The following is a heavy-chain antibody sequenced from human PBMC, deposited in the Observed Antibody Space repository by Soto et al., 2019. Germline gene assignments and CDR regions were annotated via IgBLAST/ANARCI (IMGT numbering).Heavy chain of an antibody. J-gene: IGHJ3*02. CDR3: ARRRGGSRGVTFDI. V-gene: IGHV1-3*01. Sequence: QVQLVQSGAEVKKPGASVKVSCKASGYTFTSYAMHWVRQAPGQRLEWMGWINAGNGNTKYSQKFQGRVTITRDTSASTAYMELSSLRSEDTAVYYCARRRGGSRGVTFDIWGQGTMVTVSS. CDR2: INAGNGNT. CDR1: GYTFTSYA. D-gene: IGHD1-26*01.